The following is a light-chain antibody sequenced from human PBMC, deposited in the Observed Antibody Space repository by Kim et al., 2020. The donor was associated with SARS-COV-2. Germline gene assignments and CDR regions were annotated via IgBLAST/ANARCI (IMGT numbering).Light chain of an antibody. CDR1: SSDVGGYNY. J-gene: IGLJ3*02. CDR3: SSYTGGKTLV. V-gene: IGLV2-8*01. CDR2: EVS. Sequence: QSALTQPPPASGSPGQSVTISCTGTSSDVGGYNYVSWYQQHPGKAPKLMISEVSKRPSGVPDRFSGSKSGNTASLTVSGLQAEDEADYYWSSYTGGKTLVFGGGTQLTVL.